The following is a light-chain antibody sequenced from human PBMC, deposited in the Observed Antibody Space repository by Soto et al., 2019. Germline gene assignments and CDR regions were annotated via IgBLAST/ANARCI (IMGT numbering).Light chain of an antibody. CDR3: LQSYSFPFT. J-gene: IGKJ3*01. CDR2: AAS. V-gene: IGKV1-39*01. CDR1: QDISNY. Sequence: DIQMTQSLFSLSASVGDRVTLTCRASQDISNYLNWLQQKPGKAPKLLIYAASTLQSGVPSRFSGSESGTEFTLTISSLQPEDSATYFCLQSYSFPFTFGPGTRVDIK.